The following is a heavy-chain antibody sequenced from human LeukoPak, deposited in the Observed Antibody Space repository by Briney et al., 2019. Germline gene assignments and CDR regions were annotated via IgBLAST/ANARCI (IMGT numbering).Heavy chain of an antibody. CDR2: ISSSGTTI. D-gene: IGHD5/OR15-5a*01. CDR3: ARDLSIYATALNYYMDV. Sequence: SGGSLRLSCAASGFTFSDYYMSWIRQAPGKGLEWVSYISSSGTTIYYADSVKGRFTISRDNAKNSLYLQMNSLRAEDTAVYYCARDLSIYATALNYYMDVWGKGTTVTVSS. CDR1: GFTFSDYY. V-gene: IGHV3-11*04. J-gene: IGHJ6*03.